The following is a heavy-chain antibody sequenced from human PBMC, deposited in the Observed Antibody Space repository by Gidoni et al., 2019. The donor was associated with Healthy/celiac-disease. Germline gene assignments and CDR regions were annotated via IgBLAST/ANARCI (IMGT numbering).Heavy chain of an antibody. J-gene: IGHJ4*02. CDR2: ISGSGGRT. D-gene: IGHD3-10*01. CDR1: GFTFSSYA. CDR3: AKDSSPHYYGSGSYSPY. Sequence: EVQLLESGGGLVQPGGSLRLSCAASGFTFSSYAMSWVRLAPGKGLGWVSAISGSGGRTYYADSVKGRLTISRDNSKNTLYLQMNSLRAEDTAVYYCAKDSSPHYYGSGSYSPYWGQGTLVTVSS. V-gene: IGHV3-23*01.